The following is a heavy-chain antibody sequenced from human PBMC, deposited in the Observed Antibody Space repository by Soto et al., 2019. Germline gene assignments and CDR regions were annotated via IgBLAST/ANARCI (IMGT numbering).Heavy chain of an antibody. Sequence: ASVKLSGKASGYRFTSHYMHWVRQAPEQGLEWMGTIYPGGVNIGYAQKFKGRVTMTKDTSTSTAYMELSSLRSEDTAVDYCARDLGGGPDYWGQGTMVTAPQ. J-gene: IGHJ4*02. CDR1: GYRFTSHY. CDR3: ARDLGGGPDY. V-gene: IGHV1-46*01. CDR2: IYPGGVNI. D-gene: IGHD3-16*01.